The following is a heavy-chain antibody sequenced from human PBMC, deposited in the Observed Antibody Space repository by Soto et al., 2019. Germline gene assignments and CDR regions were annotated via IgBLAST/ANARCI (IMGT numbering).Heavy chain of an antibody. CDR1: GGTFSSYA. D-gene: IGHD2-15*01. Sequence: QVQLVQSGAEVKKPGSSVKVSCKASGGTFSSYAISWVRQAPGQGLEWMGGIIPIFGTANYAQKFQGRVTINEDESTSTAYMELSSLRSEDTAVYYCARTGGGLGYCSGGSCYRLDSWGQGTLVTVSS. V-gene: IGHV1-69*01. CDR3: ARTGGGLGYCSGGSCYRLDS. J-gene: IGHJ4*02. CDR2: IIPIFGTA.